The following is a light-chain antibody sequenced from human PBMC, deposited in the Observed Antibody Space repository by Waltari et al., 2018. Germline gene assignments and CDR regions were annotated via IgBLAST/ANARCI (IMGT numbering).Light chain of an antibody. CDR3: QQSYNSPRT. Sequence: DIQMTQSPSSLSASVGDRVTITCRASQNIYSSLNWYQQKPGKAPKLLIFAATSLQSGVPSSFSGSGSGTDFTLTISSLQPEDFATYYCQQSYNSPRTFGQGT. CDR1: QNIYSS. V-gene: IGKV1-39*01. CDR2: AAT. J-gene: IGKJ1*01.